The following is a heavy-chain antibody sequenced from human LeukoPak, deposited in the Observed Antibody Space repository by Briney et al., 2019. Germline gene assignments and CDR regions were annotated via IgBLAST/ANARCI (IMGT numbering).Heavy chain of an antibody. V-gene: IGHV4-31*03. CDR1: GGSISSGGYY. CDR2: IYYSGST. D-gene: IGHD6-19*01. J-gene: IGHJ4*02. CDR3: ARAYSSGWYIDY. Sequence: SETLSLTCTVSGGSISSGGYYWSWIRQHPGKGLEWIGYIYYSGSTYYNPTLKSRVTISVDTSKNQFSLKLSSVTAADTAVYYCARAYSSGWYIDYWGQGTLVTVSS.